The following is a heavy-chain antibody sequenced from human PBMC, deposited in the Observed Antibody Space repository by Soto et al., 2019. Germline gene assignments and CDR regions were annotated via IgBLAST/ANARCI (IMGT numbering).Heavy chain of an antibody. D-gene: IGHD3-10*01. Sequence: EVQLLESGGGLVQPGGSLRLSCAASGFTFSSYAMSWVRQAPGKGLEWVSAISGSGGSTYYADSVKGRFTISRDNSKNTLYLQINSLRAEDTAVYYCAKDPMVRGVITSSTNYFDYWGQGTLVTVSS. CDR2: ISGSGGST. CDR3: AKDPMVRGVITSSTNYFDY. CDR1: GFTFSSYA. J-gene: IGHJ4*02. V-gene: IGHV3-23*01.